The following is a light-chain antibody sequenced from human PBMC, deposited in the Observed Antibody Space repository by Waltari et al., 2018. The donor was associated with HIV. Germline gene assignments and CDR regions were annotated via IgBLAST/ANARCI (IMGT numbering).Light chain of an antibody. CDR2: DSS. V-gene: IGKV3-15*01. Sequence: EIVVTQVPAALSVSPGERASLSCIASQSVSTTLAWYHQVSGQDPRLLISDSSNRATGVPDRFSGSGSGTHFTLTISSLQSEDSGVYYCQQYSDWPRAFGLGTKV. CDR1: QSVSTT. CDR3: QQYSDWPRA. J-gene: IGKJ1*01.